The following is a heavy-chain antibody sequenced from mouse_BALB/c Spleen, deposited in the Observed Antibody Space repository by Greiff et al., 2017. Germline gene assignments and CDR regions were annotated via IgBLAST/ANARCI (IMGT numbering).Heavy chain of an antibody. CDR3: ARSRYYGSSPYYYAMDY. J-gene: IGHJ4*01. Sequence: EVQLQQSGPELVKPGASVKIPCKASGYTFTDYNMDWVKQSHGKSLEWIGDINPNNGGTIYNQKFKGKATLTVDKSSSTAYMELRSLTSEDTAVYYCARSRYYGSSPYYYAMDYWGQGTSVTVSS. D-gene: IGHD1-1*01. V-gene: IGHV1-18*01. CDR2: INPNNGGT. CDR1: GYTFTDYN.